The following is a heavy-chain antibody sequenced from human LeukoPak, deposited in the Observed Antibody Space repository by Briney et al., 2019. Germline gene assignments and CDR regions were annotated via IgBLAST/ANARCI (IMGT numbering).Heavy chain of an antibody. V-gene: IGHV3-48*04. Sequence: GGSLRLSCAASGFSFSTHGMHWVRQAPGKGLEWVSYITTSGGIKSYADSVKGRFTISRDNAKNSVYLQINSLRAEDTAVYYCARDGVVDSSGWYVDYWGQGTLVTVSS. J-gene: IGHJ4*02. CDR1: GFSFSTHG. CDR2: ITTSGGIK. CDR3: ARDGVVDSSGWYVDY. D-gene: IGHD6-19*01.